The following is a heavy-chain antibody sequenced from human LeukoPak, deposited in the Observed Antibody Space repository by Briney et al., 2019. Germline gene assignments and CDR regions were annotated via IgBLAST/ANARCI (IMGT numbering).Heavy chain of an antibody. D-gene: IGHD3-10*01. Sequence: SETLSLTCTVSGGSISGYYWSWIRQPPGKGLEWIGYIYYSGSTNYNPSLKSRVTISVDTSKNQFSLKLSSVTAADTAVYYCARDQGGYYGSWGQGTLVTVSS. CDR3: ARDQGGYYGS. V-gene: IGHV4-59*01. J-gene: IGHJ4*02. CDR1: GGSISGYY. CDR2: IYYSGST.